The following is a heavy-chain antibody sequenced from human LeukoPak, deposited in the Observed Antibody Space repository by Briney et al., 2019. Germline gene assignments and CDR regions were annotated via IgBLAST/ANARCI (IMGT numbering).Heavy chain of an antibody. J-gene: IGHJ4*02. D-gene: IGHD6-6*01. CDR1: GYRFTSYS. CDR3: ARHSVITSRIAARILDY. V-gene: IGHV5-51*01. CDR2: IYPGDTDT. Sequence: GESLKISFQGSGYRFTSYSIGWVRRMPGKGLEWMGIIYPGDTDTRYSPSFQGQVTISADKSISTAYLQWSSLKASDTAMYYCARHSVITSRIAARILDYWGQGTLVTVSS.